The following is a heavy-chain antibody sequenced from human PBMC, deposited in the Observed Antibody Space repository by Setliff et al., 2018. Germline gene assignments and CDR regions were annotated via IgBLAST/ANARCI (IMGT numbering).Heavy chain of an antibody. J-gene: IGHJ4*02. CDR3: AKGKGPQPRPRHY. Sequence: GGSLRLSCAASGFTLNNYAMSWVRQAPGKGLEWVSIISASGGTTYYADSVKGRFTISSDNSKNTLYLQMNSLRAEDTARYYCAKGKGPQPRPRHYWGQGTLVTVSS. CDR2: ISASGGTT. V-gene: IGHV3-23*01. CDR1: GFTLNNYA.